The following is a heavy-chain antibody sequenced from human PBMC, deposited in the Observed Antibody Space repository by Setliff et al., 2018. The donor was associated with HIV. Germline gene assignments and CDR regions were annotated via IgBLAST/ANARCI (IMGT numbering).Heavy chain of an antibody. CDR2: IYFTGSS. Sequence: PSETLSLTCSVSGGSISNFYWSWIRQPPGKGLEWIGSIYFTGSSDNNPSLESRVTMSVDTSMNQFSLKLTSVTAADTAVYYCVGDETTVTFDYWGQGTLVTVSS. D-gene: IGHD4-17*01. CDR3: VGDETTVTFDY. CDR1: GGSISNFY. V-gene: IGHV4-59*12. J-gene: IGHJ4*02.